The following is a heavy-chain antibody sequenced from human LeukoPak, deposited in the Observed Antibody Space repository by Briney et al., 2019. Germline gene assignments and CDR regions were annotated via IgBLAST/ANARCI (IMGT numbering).Heavy chain of an antibody. V-gene: IGHV1-2*02. Sequence: ASVKVSCKASGYTFTGYYMHWVRQAPGQGLEWMGWINPNSGGTNYAQKFQGRVTMTRDTSISTAYMELSRLRSDDTAVYYCARGGGVGLTGELLPRDYWGQGTLVTVSS. J-gene: IGHJ4*02. CDR1: GYTFTGYY. D-gene: IGHD3-10*01. CDR3: ARGGGVGLTGELLPRDY. CDR2: INPNSGGT.